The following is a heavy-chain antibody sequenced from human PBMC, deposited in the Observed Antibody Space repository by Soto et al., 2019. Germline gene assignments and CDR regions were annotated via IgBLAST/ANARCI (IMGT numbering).Heavy chain of an antibody. CDR2: IYYSGST. V-gene: IGHV4-30-4*01. Sequence: PSETLSLTCTVSGGSFSSADYYWTWIRQPPGKALEWVGYIYYSGSTYYNPSLRSRLTISLDKSKSQFSLKLSSVTVADTAVYLCVRDPGDYPQFESWGQGTLVTAPQ. CDR1: GGSFSSADYY. D-gene: IGHD4-17*01. J-gene: IGHJ4*02. CDR3: VRDPGDYPQFES.